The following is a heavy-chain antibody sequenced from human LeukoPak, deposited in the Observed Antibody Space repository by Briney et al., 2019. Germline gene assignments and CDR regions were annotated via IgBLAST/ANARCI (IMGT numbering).Heavy chain of an antibody. V-gene: IGHV1-3*01. CDR1: GYTFTGYA. CDR3: ARGSLASSGWYVLGY. J-gene: IGHJ4*02. CDR2: INAGNGNT. Sequence: ASVKVSCKASGYTFTGYAMHWVRQAPGQRLEWMGWINAGNGNTKYSQKFQGRVTITRDTSASTAYMELSSLRSEDTAVYYCARGSLASSGWYVLGYWGQGTLVTVSS. D-gene: IGHD6-19*01.